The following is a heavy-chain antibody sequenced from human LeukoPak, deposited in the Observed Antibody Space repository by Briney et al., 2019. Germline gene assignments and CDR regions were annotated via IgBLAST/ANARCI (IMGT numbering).Heavy chain of an antibody. CDR3: ARPMTTVTTGNWFDP. Sequence: SETLSLTCTVSGGSISSSSYYWGWIRQPPGKGLEWIGSIYYSGSTYYNPSLTSRVTISVDTSKNQFSLKLSSVTAADTAVYYCARPMTTVTTGNWFDPWGQGTLVTVSS. D-gene: IGHD4-17*01. J-gene: IGHJ5*02. V-gene: IGHV4-39*01. CDR2: IYYSGST. CDR1: GGSISSSSYY.